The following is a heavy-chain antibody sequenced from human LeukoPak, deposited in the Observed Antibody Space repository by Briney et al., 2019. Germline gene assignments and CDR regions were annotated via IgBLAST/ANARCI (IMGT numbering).Heavy chain of an antibody. D-gene: IGHD7-27*01. Sequence: GGSLRLSCAASGLTFSGYAMSWVRQAPGKGLEWVSVIYSGGSTYYADSVEGRFTISRDNAKNTLYLQMNSLRAEDTAVYYCAGSLGPLTEYWGQGTLVTVSS. CDR1: GLTFSGYA. J-gene: IGHJ4*02. V-gene: IGHV3-66*01. CDR3: AGSLGPLTEY. CDR2: IYSGGST.